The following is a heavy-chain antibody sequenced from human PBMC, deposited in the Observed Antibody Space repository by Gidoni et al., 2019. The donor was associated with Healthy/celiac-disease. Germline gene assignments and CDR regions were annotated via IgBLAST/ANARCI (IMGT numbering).Heavy chain of an antibody. D-gene: IGHD3-3*01. CDR1: GYSISSGYY. CDR3: ARDLSVSSYYDFWSGYEPYFDY. J-gene: IGHJ4*02. CDR2: IYHSGST. Sequence: QVQLQESGPGLVKPSETLSLTCTVPGYSISSGYYWGWIRQPPGKGLEWIGSIYHSGSTYYNPSLKSRVTISVDTSKNQFSLKLSSVTAADTAVYYCARDLSVSSYYDFWSGYEPYFDYWGQGTLVTVSS. V-gene: IGHV4-38-2*02.